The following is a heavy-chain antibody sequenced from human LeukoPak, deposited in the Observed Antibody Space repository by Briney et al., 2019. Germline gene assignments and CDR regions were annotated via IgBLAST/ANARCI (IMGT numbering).Heavy chain of an antibody. CDR3: ARRPQLVRSWFDP. V-gene: IGHV4-59*12. CDR2: IYYTGGT. J-gene: IGHJ5*02. D-gene: IGHD6-13*01. Sequence: PSETLSLTCTVSGGSISSYYWSWIRQPPGKGLEWIGYIYYTGGTKYNPSLRSRVTISVDTSKNQFSLKLSSVTAADTAVYYCARRPQLVRSWFDPWGQGTLVTVSS. CDR1: GGSISSYY.